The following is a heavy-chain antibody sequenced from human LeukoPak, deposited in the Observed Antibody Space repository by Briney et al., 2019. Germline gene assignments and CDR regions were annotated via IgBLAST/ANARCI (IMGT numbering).Heavy chain of an antibody. D-gene: IGHD3-16*01. V-gene: IGHV3-30-3*01. J-gene: IGHJ4*02. CDR1: GYTFGSYS. CDR2: TSSDGGDK. CDR3: AKGGRGTAFDY. Sequence: GVSLRLSCAASGYTFGSYSMYWVRQAPDKGLEWVAVTSSDGGDKHYADSVKGRCTVSRDNSKNTLYLQMNSLRAEDTAVYYCAKGGRGTAFDYWGQGTLVTVSS.